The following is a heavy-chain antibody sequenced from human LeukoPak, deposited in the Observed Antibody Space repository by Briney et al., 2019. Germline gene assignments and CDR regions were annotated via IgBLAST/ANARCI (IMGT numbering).Heavy chain of an antibody. Sequence: PGGSLRLSCAASGFTFSSYAMSWVRQAPGKGLEWVSAISGSGGSTYYADSVKGRFTTSRDNSKNTLYLQMNSLRAEDTAVYYCAKSIAVAGTNDYWGQGTPVTVSS. CDR2: ISGSGGST. D-gene: IGHD6-19*01. CDR1: GFTFSSYA. CDR3: AKSIAVAGTNDY. V-gene: IGHV3-23*01. J-gene: IGHJ4*02.